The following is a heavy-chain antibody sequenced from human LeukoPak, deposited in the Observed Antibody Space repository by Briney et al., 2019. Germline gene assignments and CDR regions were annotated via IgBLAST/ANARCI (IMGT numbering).Heavy chain of an antibody. Sequence: GSVKVSCKSSGYTFTSYDINWVRQAPGQGLEWMGWMNANRGNTGYAQKFQGRVTMTRDTSISTAYMELSSLRSEDTAVYYCARSGGYHPLDYWGQGTLVTVS. CDR3: ARSGGYHPLDY. D-gene: IGHD5-12*01. V-gene: IGHV1-8*01. J-gene: IGHJ4*02. CDR1: GYTFTSYD. CDR2: MNANRGNT.